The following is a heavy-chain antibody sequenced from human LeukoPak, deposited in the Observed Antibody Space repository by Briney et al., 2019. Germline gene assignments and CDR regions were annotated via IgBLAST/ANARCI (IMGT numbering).Heavy chain of an antibody. J-gene: IGHJ6*02. Sequence: GGSLRLSCAASGFTFSSYAMGWVRQAPGKGLEWVSAISGSGGSTYYADSVKGRFTISRDNSKNTLYLQMNSLRAEDTAVYYCAKDTYMFDVGEICYYYGMDVWGQGTTVTVSS. V-gene: IGHV3-23*01. CDR1: GFTFSSYA. CDR2: ISGSGGST. CDR3: AKDTYMFDVGEICYYYGMDV. D-gene: IGHD3-16*01.